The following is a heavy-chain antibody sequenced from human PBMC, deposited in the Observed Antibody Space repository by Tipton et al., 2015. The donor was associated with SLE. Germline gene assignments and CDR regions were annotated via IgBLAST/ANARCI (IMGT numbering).Heavy chain of an antibody. CDR2: IYYSGST. CDR1: GGSISSGGYY. J-gene: IGHJ4*02. Sequence: TLSLTCTVSGGSISSGGYYWSWIRQHPGKGLEWIGYIYYSGSTYYNPSLKSRVTISVDTSKNQFSLKLSSVTAADTAVYYCARSKAVAADGFDYWGQGTLVTVSS. D-gene: IGHD6-19*01. V-gene: IGHV4-31*03. CDR3: ARSKAVAADGFDY.